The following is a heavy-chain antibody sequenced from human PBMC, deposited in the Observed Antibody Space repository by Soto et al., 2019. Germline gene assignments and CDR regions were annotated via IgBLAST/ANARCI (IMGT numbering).Heavy chain of an antibody. CDR3: ARGCFGGRGYYFDY. J-gene: IGHJ4*02. CDR1: GGSISSSNW. Sequence: SETLSLTCAVSGGSISSSNWWSWVRQPPGKGLEWIGEIYHSGSTNYNPSLKSRVTISVDKSRNQFSLKLSSVTAADTAVYYCARGCFGGRGYYFDYWGQGTLVTVSS. CDR2: IYHSGST. V-gene: IGHV4-4*02. D-gene: IGHD2-15*01.